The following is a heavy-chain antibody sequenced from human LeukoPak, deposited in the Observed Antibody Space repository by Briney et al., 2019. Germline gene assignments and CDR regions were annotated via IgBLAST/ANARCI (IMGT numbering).Heavy chain of an antibody. V-gene: IGHV4-34*01. CDR1: GGSFSGYY. CDR2: INHSGST. D-gene: IGHD3-3*01. J-gene: IGHJ4*02. Sequence: SETLSLTCAVYGGSFSGYYWSWIRQPPGKGLEWIGEINHSGSTNYNPSLKSRVTISVDTSKNQFSLKLSSVTAADTAVYYCARTYYDFWSGYYTWYFDYWGQGTLVTVSS. CDR3: ARTYYDFWSGYYTWYFDY.